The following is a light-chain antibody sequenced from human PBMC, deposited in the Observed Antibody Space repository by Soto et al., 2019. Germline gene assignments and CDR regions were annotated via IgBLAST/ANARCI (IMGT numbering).Light chain of an antibody. CDR2: GAS. CDR1: QSVSSSY. J-gene: IGKJ1*01. V-gene: IGKV3-20*01. Sequence: EIVLTQSPGALSLSPGERATLSCRASQSVSSSYLAWYQQKPGPAPRLLIYGASSRATGIPDRFSGSGSGTDFTLTISRLEPEDFAMYYCQQYGNSPPWTFGQGTNVEIK. CDR3: QQYGNSPPWT.